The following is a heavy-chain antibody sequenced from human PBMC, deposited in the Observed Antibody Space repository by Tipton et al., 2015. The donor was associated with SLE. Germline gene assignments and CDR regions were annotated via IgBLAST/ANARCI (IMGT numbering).Heavy chain of an antibody. D-gene: IGHD3-16*01. CDR1: GDSVSSNSAA. Sequence: GLVKPSQTLSLTCAISGDSVSSNSAAWNWIRQSPSRGLEWLGKTYYRSKWYNDYAVSVKSRITINPDTSKNQFSLKLSSVTAADTAVYYCVGFGPDAYYYYYMDVWGKGTTVTVSS. J-gene: IGHJ6*03. CDR2: TYYRSKWYN. V-gene: IGHV6-1*01. CDR3: VGFGPDAYYYYYMDV.